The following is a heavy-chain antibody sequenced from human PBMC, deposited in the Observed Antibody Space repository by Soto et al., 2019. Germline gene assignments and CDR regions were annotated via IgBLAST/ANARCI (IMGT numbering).Heavy chain of an antibody. Sequence: SETLSLTCAVYGGSFSGYYWSWIRQPPGKGLEWIGEINHSGSTNYNPSLKSRVTISVDTSKNQFSLKLSSVTAADTAVYYCARYGPGIAAAGSTLNWFDPWGQGTLVT. CDR3: ARYGPGIAAAGSTLNWFDP. D-gene: IGHD6-13*01. J-gene: IGHJ5*02. CDR1: GGSFSGYY. V-gene: IGHV4-34*01. CDR2: INHSGST.